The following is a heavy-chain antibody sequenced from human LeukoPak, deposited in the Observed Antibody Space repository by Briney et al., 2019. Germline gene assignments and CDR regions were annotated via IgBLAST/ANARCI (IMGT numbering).Heavy chain of an antibody. CDR3: ATTSANYYRDAFDI. Sequence: ASVKVSCKVSGYTLTELSMHWVRQAPGKGLEWMGGFDPEDGETIYVQKFQGRVSMTEDTSTDTAYMELSSLRSEDTAVYYCATTSANYYRDAFDIWGQGTMVTVSS. CDR2: FDPEDGET. V-gene: IGHV1-24*01. J-gene: IGHJ3*02. D-gene: IGHD3-10*01. CDR1: GYTLTELS.